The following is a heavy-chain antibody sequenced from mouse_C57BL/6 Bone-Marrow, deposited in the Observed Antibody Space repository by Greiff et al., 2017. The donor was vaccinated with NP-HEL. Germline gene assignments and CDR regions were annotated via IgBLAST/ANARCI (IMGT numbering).Heavy chain of an antibody. D-gene: IGHD1-1*01. CDR1: GFTFSSYA. Sequence: EVQLVESGGGLVKPGGSLKLSCAASGFTFSSYAMSWVRQTPEKRLEWVATISDGGSYTYYPDNVKGRVTISRDNAQNNLYLQMSHLQSEDTAMYYCARGGPYYYGSSFDYWDQGTTLTVSS. CDR3: ARGGPYYYGSSFDY. J-gene: IGHJ2*01. CDR2: ISDGGSYT. V-gene: IGHV5-4*01.